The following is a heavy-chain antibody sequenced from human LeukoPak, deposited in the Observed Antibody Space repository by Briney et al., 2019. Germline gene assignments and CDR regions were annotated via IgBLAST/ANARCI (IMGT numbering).Heavy chain of an antibody. J-gene: IGHJ4*02. CDR2: ISSSSSYI. CDR1: GFTFSSYS. D-gene: IGHD3-22*01. V-gene: IGHV3-21*01. Sequence: GGSLRLSCAASGFTFSSYSMNWVRQAPGKGLEWVSSISSSSSYIYYADSVKGRFTISRDNAKNSLYLQMNSLRAEDTAVHYCAIDSSGYYRNWGQGPLVTVSS. CDR3: AIDSSGYYRN.